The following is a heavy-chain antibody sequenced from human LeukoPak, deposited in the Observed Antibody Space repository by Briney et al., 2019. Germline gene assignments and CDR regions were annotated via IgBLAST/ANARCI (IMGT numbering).Heavy chain of an antibody. Sequence: GGTLRLSCAASGFTFSSYGMSWVRQAPGKGLEWVSAISGSGGSTYYADSVKGRFTISRDNSKNTLYLQMNSLRAEDTAVYYCARVTYGSGTYGAFDYWGQGTLVTVSS. V-gene: IGHV3-23*01. CDR1: GFTFSSYG. J-gene: IGHJ4*02. CDR2: ISGSGGST. CDR3: ARVTYGSGTYGAFDY. D-gene: IGHD3-10*01.